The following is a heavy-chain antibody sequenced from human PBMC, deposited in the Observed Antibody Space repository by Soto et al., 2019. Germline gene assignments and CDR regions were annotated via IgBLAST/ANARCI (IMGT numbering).Heavy chain of an antibody. V-gene: IGHV3-23*01. CDR2: MSISGEKT. D-gene: IGHD3-10*01. Sequence: EVRLLVSGGGLVQPGGSLRLSCAASGFIFSDYSMAWVRQTPEKGLEWVSGMSISGEKTFYADSVNGRFTVSRDSFKNTAYLQMNSLRVEDTAVYYCARWSGFGDLWGQGTLVTVSS. J-gene: IGHJ4*02. CDR3: ARWSGFGDL. CDR1: GFIFSDYS.